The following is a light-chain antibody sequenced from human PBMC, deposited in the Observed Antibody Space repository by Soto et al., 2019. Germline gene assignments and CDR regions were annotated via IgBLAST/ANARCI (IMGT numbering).Light chain of an antibody. CDR3: QQYDNLPPFT. V-gene: IGKV1-33*01. Sequence: DIQMTQTASSLSASVGDRVTITCQASQDISNFLNWYQQKPGKAPKLLIYDASNLETGVPSRFSGSGSGTDFTFTISSLQPADIATYYCQQYDNLPPFTFGPGTKVDIK. CDR2: DAS. J-gene: IGKJ3*01. CDR1: QDISNF.